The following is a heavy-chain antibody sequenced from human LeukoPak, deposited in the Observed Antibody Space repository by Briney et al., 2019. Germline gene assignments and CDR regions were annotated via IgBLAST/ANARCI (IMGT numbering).Heavy chain of an antibody. J-gene: IGHJ4*02. CDR1: GGSISSGGSY. D-gene: IGHD2-2*01. V-gene: IGHV4-61*09. Sequence: SETLSLTCTVSGGSISSGGSYWSWIRQPAGKGLEWVGHIYTSGSTNYNPSLKSRVTISVDMSKNRFSLKLSSVTAADTAVYYCASPLFCSGTGRYDSWGQGTLVTVSS. CDR2: IYTSGST. CDR3: ASPLFCSGTGRYDS.